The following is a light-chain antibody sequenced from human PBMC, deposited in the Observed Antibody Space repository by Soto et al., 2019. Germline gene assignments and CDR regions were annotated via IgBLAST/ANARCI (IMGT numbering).Light chain of an antibody. CDR1: QSVGGSS. V-gene: IGKV3-20*01. CDR3: QQYQNSPRT. CDR2: DTS. J-gene: IGKJ1*01. Sequence: ETVLTQSPGTLSLSPGERATVSCRASQSVGGSSLAWYQQRPGQAPRLHIYDTSKRATGIPDRFSGSGSGTDFTLTISRLEPEDFAVYYCQQYQNSPRTFGQGTKVDIK.